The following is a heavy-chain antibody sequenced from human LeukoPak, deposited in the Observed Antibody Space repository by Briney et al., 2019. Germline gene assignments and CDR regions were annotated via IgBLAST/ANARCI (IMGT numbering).Heavy chain of an antibody. V-gene: IGHV4-59*03. D-gene: IGHD3-16*01. CDR1: GGSISGYY. CDR2: IYSSGSA. J-gene: IGHJ5*02. Sequence: PSETLSLTCTVSGGSISGYYWSWIRQPPGKRLEWIGYIYSSGSASYNPSLISRVTILVDTSKNQFSLTLTSVTAADTAVYYCARLHASRAEEFDPWGQGTLVTVSS. CDR3: ARLHASRAEEFDP.